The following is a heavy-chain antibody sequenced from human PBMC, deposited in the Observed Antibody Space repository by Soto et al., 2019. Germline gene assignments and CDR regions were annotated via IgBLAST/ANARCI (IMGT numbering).Heavy chain of an antibody. Sequence: EVQLVESGGGLVQPGGSLRLSCAVSGFTFRNYWMHWVRQAPGKGLVWVSRINSDGSTISYADSVKGRFTISRDNAKNTLYLQMNSLRAEDTAVYYCARAIMVRGVVYYSYYYGMDVWGQGTTVTVSS. CDR3: ARAIMVRGVVYYSYYYGMDV. D-gene: IGHD3-10*01. CDR1: GFTFRNYW. J-gene: IGHJ6*02. CDR2: INSDGSTI. V-gene: IGHV3-74*01.